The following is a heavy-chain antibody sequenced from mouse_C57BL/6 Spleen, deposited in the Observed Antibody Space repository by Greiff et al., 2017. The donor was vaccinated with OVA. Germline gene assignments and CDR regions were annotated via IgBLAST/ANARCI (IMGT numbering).Heavy chain of an antibody. Sequence: EVNVVESGGGLVKPGGSLKLSCAASGFTFSDYGMHWVRQAPEKGLEWVAYISSGSSTIYYADTVKGRFTISRDNAKNTLFLQMTSLRSEDTAMYYCARTDSLYAMDYWGQGTSVTVSS. CDR3: ARTDSLYAMDY. CDR2: ISSGSSTI. V-gene: IGHV5-17*01. J-gene: IGHJ4*01. CDR1: GFTFSDYG.